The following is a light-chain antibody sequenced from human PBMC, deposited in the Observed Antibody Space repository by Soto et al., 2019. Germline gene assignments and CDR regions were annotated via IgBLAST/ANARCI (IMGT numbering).Light chain of an antibody. CDR3: CSYAGSYCYV. CDR1: SGDVGGYNY. J-gene: IGLJ1*01. V-gene: IGLV2-11*01. CDR2: DVS. Sequence: QSALTQPRSVSGSPGQSVTISCTGTSGDVGGYNYVSWYQRHPGKAPKLMIYDVSKRPSGVPDRFSGSKSGNTASLTISGLQAEDEADYYCCSYAGSYCYVFGTGTKSPS.